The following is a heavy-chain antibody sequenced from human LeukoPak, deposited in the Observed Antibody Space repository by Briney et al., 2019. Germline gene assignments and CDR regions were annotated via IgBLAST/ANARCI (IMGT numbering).Heavy chain of an antibody. D-gene: IGHD6-6*01. Sequence: GGSLILSCAASGFTFSSYGMHWVCPAPGGGVWWVAVVLLEGGVEYYADSVKGRCAISRDNSKNTLHLQMNSLRPKDTAVYYCAKEVKVAAGPWYFDYWGQGTLVTVSS. CDR1: GFTFSSYG. J-gene: IGHJ4*02. CDR2: VLLEGGVE. CDR3: AKEVKVAAGPWYFDY. V-gene: IGHV3-30*18.